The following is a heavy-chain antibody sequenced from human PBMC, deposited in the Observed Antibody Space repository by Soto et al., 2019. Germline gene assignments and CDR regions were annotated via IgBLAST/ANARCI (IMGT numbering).Heavy chain of an antibody. V-gene: IGHV4-31*03. Sequence: QVQLQESGPGLVKPSQTLSLTCTVSGGSISSGGYYWSWIRQHPGKGLEWIGYIYYSGSTYYNPSLKSRVTISVDTSNNQFSLKLSSVTAADTAVYYCARGYCSSTSCYLGGGGYGMDVWGQGTTVTVSS. CDR3: ARGYCSSTSCYLGGGGYGMDV. CDR2: IYYSGST. J-gene: IGHJ6*02. CDR1: GGSISSGGYY. D-gene: IGHD2-2*01.